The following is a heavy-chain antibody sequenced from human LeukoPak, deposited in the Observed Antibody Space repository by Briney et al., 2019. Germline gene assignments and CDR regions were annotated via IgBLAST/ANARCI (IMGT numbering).Heavy chain of an antibody. CDR3: AREGGRWFGESKNTDYYYYYYMDA. J-gene: IGHJ6*03. CDR2: IYLSGDT. CDR1: TDSISYYY. Sequence: PSETLSLTCTVSTDSISYYYWSWIRQPAGKALEWIERIYLSGDTNYNPSLKSRVTMSIDTSRNQFSLKLSSVTAADTAVYYCAREGGRWFGESKNTDYYYYYYMDAWGKGTTVTISS. V-gene: IGHV4-4*07. D-gene: IGHD3-10*01.